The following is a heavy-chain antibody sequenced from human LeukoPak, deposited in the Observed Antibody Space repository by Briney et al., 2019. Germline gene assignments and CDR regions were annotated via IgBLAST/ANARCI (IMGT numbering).Heavy chain of an antibody. CDR3: ARHVAGGFDY. CDR1: GGSITPYY. CDR2: IYYSGNT. D-gene: IGHD3-10*01. V-gene: IGHV4-59*08. Sequence: SETLSLTCTVSGGSITPYYWTWIGQPPGKGREWIGYIYYSGNTNYNPSLKSRVTISVDTSKSQFSLKLSSVTAADTAVYYCARHVAGGFDYWGQGTPVTVSS. J-gene: IGHJ4*02.